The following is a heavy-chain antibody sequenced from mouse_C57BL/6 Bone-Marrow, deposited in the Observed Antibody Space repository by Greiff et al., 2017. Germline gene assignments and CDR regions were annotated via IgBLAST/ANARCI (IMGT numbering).Heavy chain of an antibody. CDR1: GFTFSDYG. Sequence: EVKLVESGGGLVKPGGSLKLSCAASGFTFSDYGMHWVRQAPEKGLEWVAYISSGSSTIYSADTVKGRFTISRDNAKNTLFLQMTSLRSEDTAMYYCARRPLMDYWGQGTSVTVSS. V-gene: IGHV5-17*01. CDR2: ISSGSSTI. J-gene: IGHJ4*01. CDR3: ARRPLMDY.